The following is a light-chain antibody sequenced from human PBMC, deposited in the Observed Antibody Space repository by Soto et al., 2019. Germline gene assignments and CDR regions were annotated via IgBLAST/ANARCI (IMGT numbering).Light chain of an antibody. CDR1: SSNIGAGYD. Sequence: QSVLTQPPSVSGAPGQRVTISCTGSSSNIGAGYDVHWYQQLPGTAPKLLIYGISNRPSGVPDRFSGSKSGTSASLAITGLQAEDEADYYCQSYDSSLSGSEVFGTGTKVTV. CDR3: QSYDSSLSGSEV. V-gene: IGLV1-40*01. J-gene: IGLJ1*01. CDR2: GIS.